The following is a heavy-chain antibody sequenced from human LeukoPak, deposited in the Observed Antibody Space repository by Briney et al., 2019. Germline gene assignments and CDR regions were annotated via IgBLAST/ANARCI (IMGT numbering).Heavy chain of an antibody. CDR2: IYYSGST. J-gene: IGHJ6*03. D-gene: IGHD3-10*01. CDR1: GGSISSSSYY. V-gene: IGHV4-39*01. Sequence: SETLSLTCTVSGGSISSSSYYWGWIRQPPGKGLEWIGSIYYSGSTYYNPSLKSRVTISVDTSKNQFSLKLSSVTAADTAVYYCARVRYYGSGSYYGSYYYYMDVWGKGTTVTISS. CDR3: ARVRYYGSGSYYGSYYYYMDV.